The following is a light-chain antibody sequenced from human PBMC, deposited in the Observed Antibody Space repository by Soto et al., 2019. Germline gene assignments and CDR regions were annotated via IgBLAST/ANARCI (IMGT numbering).Light chain of an antibody. J-gene: IGKJ2*01. CDR3: QHHNDWVKT. Sequence: EIVMTQSPATLSVSPGERATLSCRASQSVSSNLAWYQQKPGQTPRLLIYGASTRATGIPARFSGSGSGTEFNLTISRLQSEDFAVYYCQHHNDWVKTFGQGTKLEIK. CDR1: QSVSSN. V-gene: IGKV3-15*01. CDR2: GAS.